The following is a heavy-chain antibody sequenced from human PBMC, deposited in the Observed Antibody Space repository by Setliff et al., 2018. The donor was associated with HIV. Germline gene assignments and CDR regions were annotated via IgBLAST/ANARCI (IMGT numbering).Heavy chain of an antibody. V-gene: IGHV4-59*13. D-gene: IGHD3-3*01. CDR1: GGFIGTYY. CDR2: VYYTGST. Sequence: KPSETLSLTCTVSGGFIGTYYWSWIRQSPGKGLEWIGSVYYTGSTNYNPSLESRVTMSVDTSKNQFSLRLMSLTAADTAIYYCARGRVTLNGVAAGHHYMDVWGKGNTVTVSS. CDR3: ARGRVTLNGVAAGHHYMDV. J-gene: IGHJ6*03.